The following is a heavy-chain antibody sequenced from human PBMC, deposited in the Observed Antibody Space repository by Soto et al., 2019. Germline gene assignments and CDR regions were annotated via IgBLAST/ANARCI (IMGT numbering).Heavy chain of an antibody. D-gene: IGHD3-10*01. Sequence: QVQLVQSGTEVKKPGSSVKVSCKASGDTFSFYTINWVRQAPGLGLEWVGRINPIVSMSNYAQKFQGRVSMPADKSTSTAYTELRSLRSDDTAMYFCAASYGSGYRAFDYWGQGALVIVSS. V-gene: IGHV1-69*02. CDR1: GDTFSFYT. CDR3: AASYGSGYRAFDY. CDR2: INPIVSMS. J-gene: IGHJ4*02.